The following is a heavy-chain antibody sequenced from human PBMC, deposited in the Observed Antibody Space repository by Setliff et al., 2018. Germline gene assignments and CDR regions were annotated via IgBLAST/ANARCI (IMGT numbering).Heavy chain of an antibody. V-gene: IGHV4-39*07. CDR1: GGSISSSSYY. D-gene: IGHD6-19*01. Sequence: PSETLSLTCTVSGGSISSSSYYWGWIRQPPGKGREWIGSIYYSGSTYYNPSLKSRVTISVDTSKNQFSLKLSSVTAADTAVYYCARVSQYSSGWYYYYYYGMDVWGQGTTVTVS. CDR2: IYYSGST. J-gene: IGHJ6*02. CDR3: ARVSQYSSGWYYYYYYGMDV.